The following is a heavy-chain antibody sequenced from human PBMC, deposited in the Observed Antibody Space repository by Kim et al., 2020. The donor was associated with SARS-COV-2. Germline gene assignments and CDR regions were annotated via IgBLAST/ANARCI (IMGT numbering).Heavy chain of an antibody. CDR1: GFIFHEYT. CDR2: ITWDGGST. J-gene: IGHJ4*02. Sequence: GGSLRLSCAASGFIFHEYTMHWVRQVPGKGLEWVALITWDGGSTFYADSVKDRFTISRDNSEKSLYMQMNSLTIEDSAFYYCAKEKSRIWDFWGKGTLVT. CDR3: AKEKSRIWDF. V-gene: IGHV3-43*01. D-gene: IGHD3-16*01.